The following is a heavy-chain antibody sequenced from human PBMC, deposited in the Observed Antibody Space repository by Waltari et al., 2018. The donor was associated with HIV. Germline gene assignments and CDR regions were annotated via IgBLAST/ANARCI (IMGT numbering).Heavy chain of an antibody. D-gene: IGHD3-9*01. J-gene: IGHJ4*02. Sequence: QVQLQQWGAGLLKPSETLSLTCAVYGGSFSDYYWTWIRPPPEKGLEWIGEINHSGSTNYNPSLKSRATISVDTSKNQFSLKLSSVTAADTAVYYCARGWHRYFDWLFEYYFDYWGQGTLVTVSS. V-gene: IGHV4-34*01. CDR1: GGSFSDYY. CDR3: ARGWHRYFDWLFEYYFDY. CDR2: INHSGST.